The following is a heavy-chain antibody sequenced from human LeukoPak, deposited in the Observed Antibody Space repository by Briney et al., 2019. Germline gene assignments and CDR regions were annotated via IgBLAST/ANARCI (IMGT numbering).Heavy chain of an antibody. Sequence: PGGSLRLSCAASGFTFSSYSINWVRQAPGKGLEWVSSISSSSSYIYYADSVKGRFTISRDNAKSSLFLQMNSLRVEDTAVYYCARDGLAVATLPWSFDLWGRGTLVTVSS. J-gene: IGHJ2*01. CDR2: ISSSSSYI. CDR3: ARDGLAVATLPWSFDL. V-gene: IGHV3-21*01. CDR1: GFTFSSYS. D-gene: IGHD4-11*01.